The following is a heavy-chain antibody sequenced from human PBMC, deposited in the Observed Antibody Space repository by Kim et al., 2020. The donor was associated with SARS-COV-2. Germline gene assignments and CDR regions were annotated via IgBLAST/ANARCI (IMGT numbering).Heavy chain of an antibody. CDR1: GFTFSSYA. Sequence: GGSLRLSCAASGFTFSSYAMHWVRQAPGKGLEWVAVISYDGSNKYYADSVKGRFTISRDNSKNTLYLQMNSLRAEDTAVYYCASLVEMATMRGTDIWGQGTMVSVSS. V-gene: IGHV3-30*04. D-gene: IGHD5-12*01. J-gene: IGHJ3*02. CDR3: ASLVEMATMRGTDI. CDR2: ISYDGSNK.